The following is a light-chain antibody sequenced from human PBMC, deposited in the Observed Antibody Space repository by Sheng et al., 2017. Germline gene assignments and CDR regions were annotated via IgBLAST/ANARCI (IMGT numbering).Light chain of an antibody. CDR1: QSVSRNS. V-gene: IGKV3-20*01. Sequence: EIVLTQSPGTLSLSPGERATLSCRASQSVSRNSLAWYQQKPGQTPRRLIYTASTRATGIPDRFSGSGSGTDFTLTVSRVEPEDFAVYYCQQYGTSPWTFGPGTKVEIK. CDR2: TAS. CDR3: QQYGTSPWT. J-gene: IGKJ1*01.